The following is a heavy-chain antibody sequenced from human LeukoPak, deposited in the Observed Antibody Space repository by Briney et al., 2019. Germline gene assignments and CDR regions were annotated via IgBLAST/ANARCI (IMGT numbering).Heavy chain of an antibody. V-gene: IGHV4-34*01. D-gene: IGHD2-15*01. Sequence: SETLPLTCAVYGGSFSGYYWSWIRQPPGKGLEWIGEINHSGSTNYNPSLKSQVTISVDTSKNQFSLKLSSVAAADTAEYYCARERWYYYGMDVWGQGTTVTVSS. CDR3: ARERWYYYGMDV. CDR1: GGSFSGYY. CDR2: INHSGST. J-gene: IGHJ6*02.